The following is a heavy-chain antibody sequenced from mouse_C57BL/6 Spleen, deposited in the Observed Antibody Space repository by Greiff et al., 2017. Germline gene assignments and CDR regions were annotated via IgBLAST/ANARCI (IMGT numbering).Heavy chain of an antibody. V-gene: IGHV1-26*01. CDR3: ARGGRLPWYFDV. D-gene: IGHD2-2*01. J-gene: IGHJ1*03. Sequence: VQLQQSGPELVKPGASVKISCKASGYTFTDYYMNWVKQSHGKSLEWIGDINPNNGGTSYNQKFKGKATLTVDKSSSTAYMELRSLTSEDSAVYYCARGGRLPWYFDVWGTGTTVTVSS. CDR1: GYTFTDYY. CDR2: INPNNGGT.